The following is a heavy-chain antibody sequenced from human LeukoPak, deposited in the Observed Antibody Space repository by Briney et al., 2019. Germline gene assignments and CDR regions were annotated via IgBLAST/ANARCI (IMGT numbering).Heavy chain of an antibody. CDR3: AKHSFDYDFWSGYYLDY. D-gene: IGHD3-3*01. J-gene: IGHJ4*02. V-gene: IGHV3-23*01. Sequence: GGSLRLSCAASGFTFSSYAMSWVRQAPGKGLEWVSAISGSGGSTYYADSVKGRFTISRDNSKNTLYLQMNSLRAEDTTVYYCAKHSFDYDFWSGYYLDYWAQGTLVTVSS. CDR2: ISGSGGST. CDR1: GFTFSSYA.